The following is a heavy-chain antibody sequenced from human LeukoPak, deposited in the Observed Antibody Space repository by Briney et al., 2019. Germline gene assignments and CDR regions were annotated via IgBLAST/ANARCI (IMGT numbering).Heavy chain of an antibody. D-gene: IGHD6-13*01. J-gene: IGHJ5*02. Sequence: SETLSLTCAVYGGSFSGYYWSWIRQPPGKGLEWIGEINRSGSTNYNPSLKSRVTISVDTSKNQFSLKLSSVTAADTAVYYCARHLSYSSSWYNWFDPWGQGTLVTVSS. V-gene: IGHV4-34*01. CDR1: GGSFSGYY. CDR3: ARHLSYSSSWYNWFDP. CDR2: INRSGST.